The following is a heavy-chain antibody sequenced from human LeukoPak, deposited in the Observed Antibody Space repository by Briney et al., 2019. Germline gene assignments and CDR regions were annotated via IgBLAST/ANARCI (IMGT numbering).Heavy chain of an antibody. D-gene: IGHD3-10*01. J-gene: IGHJ4*02. V-gene: IGHV3-48*01. CDR1: GFTFNSYN. Sequence: GGSLRLSCAATGFTFNSYNMNWVRQAPGKGLEWVAHIGGAGVIMKYADSVRGRFTISRDNVKGSLYLQLNSLRVEDTAVYYCARDFRGLSWYFDYWGQGTLVTVSS. CDR3: ARDFRGLSWYFDY. CDR2: IGGAGVIM.